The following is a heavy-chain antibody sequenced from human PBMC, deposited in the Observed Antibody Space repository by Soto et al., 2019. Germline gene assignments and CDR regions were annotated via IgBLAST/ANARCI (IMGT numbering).Heavy chain of an antibody. CDR1: GFTFSDSY. CDR2: ISSSSSYT. D-gene: IGHD1-26*01. J-gene: IGHJ4*02. Sequence: PGGSLRLSCAASGFTFSDSYMSWIRQAPGKGLEWVSYISSSSSYTNYADSVKGRFTISRDNAKNSLYLQMNSLRAEDTAVYYCARDRSPFGYWGQGTLVTVSS. V-gene: IGHV3-11*06. CDR3: ARDRSPFGY.